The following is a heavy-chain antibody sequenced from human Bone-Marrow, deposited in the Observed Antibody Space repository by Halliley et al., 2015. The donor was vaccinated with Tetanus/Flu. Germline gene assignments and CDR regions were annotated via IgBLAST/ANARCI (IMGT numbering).Heavy chain of an antibody. CDR2: IGIGGDT. J-gene: IGHJ4*02. D-gene: IGHD2-2*01. CDR3: ARGHNTAALSTELDY. V-gene: IGHV3-13*01. Sequence: WVSGIGIGGDTYYADSVTGRFTISREDAKESFHLQMNSLRVGDTAVYYCARGHNTAALSTELDYWGQGTLVTVSS.